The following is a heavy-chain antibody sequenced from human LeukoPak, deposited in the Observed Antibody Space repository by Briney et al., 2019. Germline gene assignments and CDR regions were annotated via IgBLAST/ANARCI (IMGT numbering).Heavy chain of an antibody. CDR2: ISSSSSYI. CDR3: ARDYDSSGYYSY. CDR1: GFTFSSYS. Sequence: GGSLRLSCAASGFTFSSYSMNWVHQAPGKGLEWVSSISSSSSYIYYADSVKGRFTISRDNAKNSLYLQMNSLRAEDTAVYYCARDYDSSGYYSYWGQGTLVTVSS. J-gene: IGHJ4*02. D-gene: IGHD3-22*01. V-gene: IGHV3-21*01.